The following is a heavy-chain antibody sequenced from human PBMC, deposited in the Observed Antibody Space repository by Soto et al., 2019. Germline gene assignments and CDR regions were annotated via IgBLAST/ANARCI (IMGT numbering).Heavy chain of an antibody. CDR2: ISGSGGST. V-gene: IGHV3-23*01. D-gene: IGHD1-7*01. CDR1: GFTFSSYA. J-gene: IGHJ6*03. CDR3: AKTNGGNRELPVYYYYMDV. Sequence: GGSLRLSCAASGFTFSSYAMSWVRQAPGKGLEWVSAISGSGGSTYYADSVKGRFTISRDNSKNTLYLKMNSLRAEDTAVYYCAKTNGGNRELPVYYYYMDVWGKGTTVTVSS.